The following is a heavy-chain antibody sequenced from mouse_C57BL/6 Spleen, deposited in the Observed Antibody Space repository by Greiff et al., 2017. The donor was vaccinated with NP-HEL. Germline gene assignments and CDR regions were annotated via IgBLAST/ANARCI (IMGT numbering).Heavy chain of an antibody. CDR3: ARRGYDYDGGFAY. D-gene: IGHD2-4*01. Sequence: VQLQQSGAELVRPGASVKLSCKASGYTFTDYYINWVKQRPGQGLEWIARIYPGSGNTYYNEKFKGKATLTAEKSSSTAYMQLSSLTSEDSAVYFCARRGYDYDGGFAYWGQGTLVTVSA. CDR1: GYTFTDYY. CDR2: IYPGSGNT. V-gene: IGHV1-76*01. J-gene: IGHJ3*01.